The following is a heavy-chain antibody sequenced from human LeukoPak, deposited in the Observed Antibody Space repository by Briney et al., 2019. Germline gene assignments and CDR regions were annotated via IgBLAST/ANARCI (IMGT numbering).Heavy chain of an antibody. CDR2: INAYNGNT. CDR3: ARADVLELVVPAAIDYFDY. V-gene: IGHV1-18*01. CDR1: GYTFTSYG. J-gene: IGHJ4*02. D-gene: IGHD2-2*02. Sequence: GASVKVSCKASGYTFTSYGISWVRQAPGQGLEWMGWINAYNGNTNYAQKLQGRVTMTTDTSTSTAYMELRSLRSDDTAVYYCARADVLELVVPAAIDYFDYWGQGTLVTVSS.